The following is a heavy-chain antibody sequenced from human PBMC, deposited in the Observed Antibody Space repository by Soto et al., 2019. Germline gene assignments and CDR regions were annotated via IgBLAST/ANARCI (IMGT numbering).Heavy chain of an antibody. J-gene: IGHJ6*02. CDR2: INSDGSSR. D-gene: IGHD2-2*01. CDR1: GFTISGHW. Sequence: PVGSLRLSCAASGFTISGHWMHWVRRAPGKGLVWVSRINSDGSSRSYADSVKGRFTISRDNAKNTLYLQMSSLRGDDTAVYYCARESAALPPLSIMDVWGQGTTVTVSS. V-gene: IGHV3-74*01. CDR3: ARESAALPPLSIMDV.